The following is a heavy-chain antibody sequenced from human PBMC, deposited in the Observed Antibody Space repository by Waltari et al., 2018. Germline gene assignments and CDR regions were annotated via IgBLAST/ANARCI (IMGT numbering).Heavy chain of an antibody. CDR3: AKTGDTDGNDY. J-gene: IGHJ4*02. V-gene: IGHV4-38-2*01. Sequence: QVQLQESGPGLVTPSETLSLTCAFSGYSLSSGYYWGWIRQPPGKGLEWIGSIYHSGMTYDSPSSKGRVTISVDTCKNQFCLKLSSVTAADTAVYYCAKTGDTDGNDYWGQGALVTVSS. CDR2: IYHSGMT. CDR1: GYSLSSGYY. D-gene: IGHD2-2*02.